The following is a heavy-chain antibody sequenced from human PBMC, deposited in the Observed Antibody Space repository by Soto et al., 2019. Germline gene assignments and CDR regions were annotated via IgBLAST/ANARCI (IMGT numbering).Heavy chain of an antibody. D-gene: IGHD3-16*01. Sequence: PSETLSLTCTVSGGSIISGDYYWIWIRQPPGKGLEWIGYIYYSGSTYYNPSLKSRVTISVDTSKNQFSLKLSSVTAADTAVYYCAREGRGYAYDYWGQGTLVTVSS. J-gene: IGHJ4*02. CDR1: GGSIISGDYY. CDR2: IYYSGST. V-gene: IGHV4-30-4*01. CDR3: AREGRGYAYDY.